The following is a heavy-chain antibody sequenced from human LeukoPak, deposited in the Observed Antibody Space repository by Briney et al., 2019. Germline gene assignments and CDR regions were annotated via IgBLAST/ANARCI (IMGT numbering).Heavy chain of an antibody. CDR1: GGSISSYY. CDR2: IYYTGTT. J-gene: IGHJ3*02. CDR3: ARLKYNYDSSDAFDI. V-gene: IGHV4-59*01. D-gene: IGHD3-22*01. Sequence: SETLSLTCTVSGGSISSYYWSWIRQPPGKGLECIAYIYYTGTTNYNPSPKSRVTISVDTSKNQFSLKLSSVTAADTAVYYCARLKYNYDSSDAFDIWGQGTLVTVSS.